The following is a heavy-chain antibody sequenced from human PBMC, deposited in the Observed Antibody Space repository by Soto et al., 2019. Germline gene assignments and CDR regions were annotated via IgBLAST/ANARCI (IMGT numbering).Heavy chain of an antibody. D-gene: IGHD6-6*01. CDR1: GGTFSSYT. Sequence: ASVKVSCKASGGTFSSYTISWVRQAPGQGLEWMGRIIPILGIANYAQKFQGRVTITADKSTSTAYMELSSLRSEDTAVYYCARDLGAIAAPTNWFDPWGQGTLVTVSS. CDR2: IIPILGIA. CDR3: ARDLGAIAAPTNWFDP. J-gene: IGHJ5*02. V-gene: IGHV1-69*04.